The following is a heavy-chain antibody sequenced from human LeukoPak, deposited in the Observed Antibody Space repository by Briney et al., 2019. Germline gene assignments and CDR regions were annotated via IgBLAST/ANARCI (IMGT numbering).Heavy chain of an antibody. V-gene: IGHV3-7*01. J-gene: IGHJ5*02. CDR1: GFTFSSYW. Sequence: GGSLRLSCAASGFTFSSYWMSWVRQAPGKGLEWVANIKQDGSEKYYVDSVKGRFTISRDNAKNSLYLQMNSLRAEDTAVYYCARDFRGVPPRGVISGWFDPWGQGTLVTVSS. CDR3: ARDFRGVPPRGVISGWFDP. CDR2: IKQDGSEK. D-gene: IGHD3-10*01.